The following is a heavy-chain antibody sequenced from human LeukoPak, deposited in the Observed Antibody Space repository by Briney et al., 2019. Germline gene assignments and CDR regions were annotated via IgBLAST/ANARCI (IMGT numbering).Heavy chain of an antibody. V-gene: IGHV4-31*03. CDR1: GGSISSGGYY. Sequence: KTSETLSLTCTVSGGSISSGGYYWSWIHQHPGKGLEWIGYIYYSGSTYYNPSLRSRVTISVDTSKNQFSLKLSSVTAADTAVYYCARRAAAVADAFDIWGQGTMVTVSS. CDR3: ARRAAAVADAFDI. J-gene: IGHJ3*02. D-gene: IGHD6-13*01. CDR2: IYYSGST.